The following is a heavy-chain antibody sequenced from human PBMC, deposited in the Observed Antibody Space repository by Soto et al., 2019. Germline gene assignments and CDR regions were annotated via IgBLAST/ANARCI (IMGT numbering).Heavy chain of an antibody. CDR3: ARHDTSMEFDY. CDR1: GYAFTSHG. Sequence: ASVKVSCKASGYAFTSHGISWVRQAPGQGLEWMGWISAYDGNTNYAQKFQGRVTMTKDTSTSTAYMELRSLRSDDTAVYYCARHDTSMEFDYWGQGTLVTRLL. V-gene: IGHV1-18*01. D-gene: IGHD5-18*01. J-gene: IGHJ4*02. CDR2: ISAYDGNT.